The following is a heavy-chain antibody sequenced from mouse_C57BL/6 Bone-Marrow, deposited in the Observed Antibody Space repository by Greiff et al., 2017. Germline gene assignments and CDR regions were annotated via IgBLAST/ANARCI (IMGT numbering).Heavy chain of an antibody. D-gene: IGHD2-2*01. CDR1: GYTFTSYG. Sequence: QLQQSGAELARPGASVKLSCKASGYTFTSYGISWVKQRTGQGLEWIGEIYPRSGTTYYNEKFKGKATLTADKSSSTAYMELRSLTSEDSAVYFCARNYGYQDWFAYWGQGTLVTVSA. V-gene: IGHV1-81*01. J-gene: IGHJ3*01. CDR2: IYPRSGTT. CDR3: ARNYGYQDWFAY.